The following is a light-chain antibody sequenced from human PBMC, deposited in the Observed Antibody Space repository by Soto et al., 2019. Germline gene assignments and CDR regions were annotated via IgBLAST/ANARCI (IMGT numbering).Light chain of an antibody. V-gene: IGKV3-20*01. J-gene: IGKJ2*01. CDR3: QQFGSSPYT. Sequence: EIVLTQSPGTLSLSPGEGATLSCWASQSLRSSHLAWYQQKPGQAPRLLIYETSSRATGVPDRFSGRGSGTDFTLTISRLEPEDFAVYYCQQFGSSPYTFGQGTKVDI. CDR1: QSLRSSH. CDR2: ETS.